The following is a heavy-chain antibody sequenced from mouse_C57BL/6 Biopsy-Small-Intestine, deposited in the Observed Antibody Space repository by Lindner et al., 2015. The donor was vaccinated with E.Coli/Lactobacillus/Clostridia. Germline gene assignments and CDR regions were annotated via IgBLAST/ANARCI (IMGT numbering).Heavy chain of an antibody. V-gene: IGHV1-80*01. Sequence: VQLQESGAELVRPGTSVKISCKASGYAFSNFWMNWVKQRPGKGLEWIGQIYPGDGDTNYNGKFRDKATLTADRSSSTAYMQLSSLTSEDSAVYFCARDVFFDYWGQGTTLTVSS. CDR3: ARDVFFDY. CDR1: GYAFSNFW. J-gene: IGHJ2*01. CDR2: IYPGDGDT.